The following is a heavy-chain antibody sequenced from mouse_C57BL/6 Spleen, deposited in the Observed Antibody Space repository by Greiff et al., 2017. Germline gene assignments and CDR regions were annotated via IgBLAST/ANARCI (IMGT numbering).Heavy chain of an antibody. Sequence: VQLQQSGAELVRPGASVKLSCTASGFNIKDYYMHWVKQRPEQGLEWIGRIDPADGDTEYAPKFQGKATLTAATSSNTAYLQLSSLTSEDTAVYYCTPGYDFDYWGQGTTLTVSA. CDR2: IDPADGDT. V-gene: IGHV14-1*01. D-gene: IGHD2-10*02. J-gene: IGHJ2*01. CDR3: TPGYDFDY. CDR1: GFNIKDYY.